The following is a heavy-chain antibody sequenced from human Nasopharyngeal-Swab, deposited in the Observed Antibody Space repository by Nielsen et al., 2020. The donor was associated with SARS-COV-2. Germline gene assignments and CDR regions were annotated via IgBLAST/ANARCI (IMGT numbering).Heavy chain of an antibody. Sequence: ASVKVSCKASGYTFTSYAMHWVRQAPGQGLEWMGCINPHSGGTNYAQKFQGWVTMTRDTSINTAYMDLSRLTSDDTAVYYCATDGSGSYPLYYFDYWGQGTLVTVSS. J-gene: IGHJ4*02. CDR2: INPHSGGT. V-gene: IGHV1-2*04. CDR1: GYTFTSYA. D-gene: IGHD3-10*01. CDR3: ATDGSGSYPLYYFDY.